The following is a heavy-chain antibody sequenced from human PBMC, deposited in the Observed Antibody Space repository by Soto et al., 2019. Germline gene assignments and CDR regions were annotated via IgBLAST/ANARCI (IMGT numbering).Heavy chain of an antibody. D-gene: IGHD3-10*01. CDR3: ATGSPAFDY. J-gene: IGHJ4*02. Sequence: QVQLVQSGPEVKKPGASVKVSCKTSGYTFTSFGISWVRQAPGQGLEWMGWITTDKGKTNYAQKFQGRVTMTTDTSTSTAYMELRSLRSDDTAVYYWATGSPAFDYWGQGTLVTVSS. CDR2: ITTDKGKT. V-gene: IGHV1-18*01. CDR1: GYTFTSFG.